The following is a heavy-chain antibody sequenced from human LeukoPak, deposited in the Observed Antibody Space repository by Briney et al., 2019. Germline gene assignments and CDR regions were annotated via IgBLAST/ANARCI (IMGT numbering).Heavy chain of an antibody. CDR2: INLNSGGT. Sequence: ASVKVSCKASGYTFTGYYMHWVRQAPGQGLEWMGWINLNSGGTNYAQKFQGRVTMTRDTSISTAYMELSRLRSDDTAVYYCARGDPGMGYYGMDVWGQGTTVTVSS. CDR3: ARGDPGMGYYGMDV. J-gene: IGHJ6*02. D-gene: IGHD6-13*01. CDR1: GYTFTGYY. V-gene: IGHV1-2*02.